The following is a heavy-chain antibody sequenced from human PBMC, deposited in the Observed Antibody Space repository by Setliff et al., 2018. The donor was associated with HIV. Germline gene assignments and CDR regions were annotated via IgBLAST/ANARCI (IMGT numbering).Heavy chain of an antibody. CDR2: IIPSLGIA. CDR1: GGTFSSYA. J-gene: IGHJ4*02. Sequence: VASVKVSCKASGGTFSSYAISWVRQAPGQGLEWMGGIIPSLGIANYAQKFQGRVTITAEKSTSTAYMELSSLRSEDTAVYYCARYYDILTTVTTAGPFDYSGQGTRGTDSS. D-gene: IGHD3-9*01. CDR3: ARYYDILTTVTTAGPFDY. V-gene: IGHV1-69*10.